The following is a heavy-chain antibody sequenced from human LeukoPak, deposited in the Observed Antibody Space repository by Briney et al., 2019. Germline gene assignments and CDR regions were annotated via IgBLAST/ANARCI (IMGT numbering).Heavy chain of an antibody. CDR1: GLTFTDAW. V-gene: IGHV3-15*01. J-gene: IGHJ6*02. Sequence: AGGSLRLSCAVSGLTFTDAWMSWVRQAPGKGLEWVGRIKSTADGGTPGHAAPVKDRFTISRDDSKNTLSLQMNSLKTEDTAVYYCTRARSYYGMDVWGQGTTVTVSS. CDR2: IKSTADGGTP. CDR3: TRARSYYGMDV.